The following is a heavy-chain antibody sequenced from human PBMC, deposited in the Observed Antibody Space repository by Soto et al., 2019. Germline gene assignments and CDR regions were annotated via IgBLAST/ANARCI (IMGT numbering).Heavy chain of an antibody. CDR2: ISTYNGNT. CDR3: ARGVSLDGSGSNDFYYYGMDV. CDR1: GYTFTNYG. Sequence: QDRLVPSGPEVNKPGASGTVSSKASGYTFTNYGIDWVRQAPGQGLELLGWISTYNGNTHYAQNFPDRVIMTTDTSANTDYMELRSLRDDDTAMYYCARGVSLDGSGSNDFYYYGMDVWGQGTTVTVSS. J-gene: IGHJ6*02. V-gene: IGHV1-18*01. D-gene: IGHD3-10*01.